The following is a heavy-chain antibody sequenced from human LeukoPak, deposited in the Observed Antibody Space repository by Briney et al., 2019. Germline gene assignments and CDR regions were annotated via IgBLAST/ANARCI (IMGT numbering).Heavy chain of an antibody. Sequence: PGGSLRLSCAASGFTFSSAWMNWVRQAPGKGLEWVAFVSIDGSQEYYADSVKGRFTISRDNSKDTLDLQMTSLRGDDTAVYYCVRDSGYDRYYFDLWGQGTLVIVSS. V-gene: IGHV3-30-3*01. D-gene: IGHD5-12*01. CDR1: GFTFSSAW. CDR3: VRDSGYDRYYFDL. J-gene: IGHJ4*02. CDR2: VSIDGSQE.